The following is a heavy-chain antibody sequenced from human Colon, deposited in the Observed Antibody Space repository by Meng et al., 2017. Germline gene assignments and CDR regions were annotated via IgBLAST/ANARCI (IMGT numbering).Heavy chain of an antibody. D-gene: IGHD2-2*01. CDR2: IVPVFGTT. Sequence: SVKVSCKASGDTFSSHALNWVRQIPGQGLEWMGGIVPVFGTTDYAPKFQGRVPITTDESTNTAYMELSILTSEDTAIYYCARSADGNKYYYYYMAVWGQGTTVTVSS. CDR3: ARSADGNKYYYYYMAV. V-gene: IGHV1-69*05. J-gene: IGHJ6*02. CDR1: GDTFSSHA.